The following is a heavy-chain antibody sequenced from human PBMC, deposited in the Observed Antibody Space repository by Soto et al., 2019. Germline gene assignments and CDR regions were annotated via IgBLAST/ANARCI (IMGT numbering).Heavy chain of an antibody. J-gene: IGHJ5*02. CDR3: SRLTLAYYGGIFDP. D-gene: IGHD4-17*01. Sequence: QVQLQESGPGLVKPSETLSLTGTVSGGSIRSYWWRWLRPHPGKGLEWIGNIYYSGSTNYNPSLNSRLTISVDTSKYQFSLKLRSLTAADPAVYYCSRLTLAYYGGIFDPWGQGTLVTVSS. CDR1: GGSIRSYW. V-gene: IGHV4-59*01. CDR2: IYYSGST.